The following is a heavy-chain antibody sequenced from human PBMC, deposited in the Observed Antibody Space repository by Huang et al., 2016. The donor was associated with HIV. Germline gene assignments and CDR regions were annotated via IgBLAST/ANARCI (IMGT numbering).Heavy chain of an antibody. CDR3: ASSPREVFGVFDY. Sequence: QVQLVQSGSELKKPGASVKVSCKASGYTFTSYAMNWVRQAAGQGLEWVGWRNTNTGNPTYAKGCTGLFGFSLDTSGSTAYLQISSLKAEDTAVYYCASSPREVFGVFDYWGEGTLVTVSS. CDR1: GYTFTSYA. CDR2: RNTNTGNP. D-gene: IGHD3-3*01. J-gene: IGHJ4*02. V-gene: IGHV7-4-1*02.